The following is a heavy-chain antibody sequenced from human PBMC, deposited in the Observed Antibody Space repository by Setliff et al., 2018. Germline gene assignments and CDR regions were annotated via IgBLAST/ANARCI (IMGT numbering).Heavy chain of an antibody. Sequence: KTSETLSLTCTVSGDSISSGSYHWSWIRKPAGKGLEWIGRIHPSGSTNYNPSLKSRVTISVDTSKNQFSLKVSSVTAADTAVYYCAREDWNGNAFDIWGPGTMVT. J-gene: IGHJ3*02. D-gene: IGHD1-1*01. CDR2: IHPSGST. CDR3: AREDWNGNAFDI. CDR1: GDSISSGSYH. V-gene: IGHV4-61*02.